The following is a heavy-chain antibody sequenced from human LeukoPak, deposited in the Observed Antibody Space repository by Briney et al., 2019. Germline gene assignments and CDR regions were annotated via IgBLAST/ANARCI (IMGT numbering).Heavy chain of an antibody. CDR1: GDSVSSNSAT. CDR2: TYYRSNWYN. J-gene: IGHJ4*02. Sequence: SQTLSLTCAISGDSVSSNSATWNWIRQSPSRGLECLGRTYYRSNWYNDYAESVKGRITIHPDTSKNQFSLQLNSVTPEDTAVYYCARDLAGFGGYSYGMVDYWGQGTLVTVSS. D-gene: IGHD5-18*01. CDR3: ARDLAGFGGYSYGMVDY. V-gene: IGHV6-1*01.